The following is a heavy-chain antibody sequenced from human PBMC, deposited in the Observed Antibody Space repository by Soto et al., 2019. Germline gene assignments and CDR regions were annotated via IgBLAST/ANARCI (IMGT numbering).Heavy chain of an antibody. J-gene: IGHJ4*02. D-gene: IGHD3-10*01. CDR2: INGGGTST. Sequence: EVQLLESGGGLVQPGGSLKLSCAASGFTFSNFAMNWVRQAPGKGPEWVSLINGGGTSTYYADSVKGRFTVSRDNSINTVFMQMTCVGAEHTALYFCARRHPTVGSIRVVGAPWGQGPVVTLSS. V-gene: IGHV3-23*03. CDR3: ARRHPTVGSIRVVGAP. CDR1: GFTFSNFA.